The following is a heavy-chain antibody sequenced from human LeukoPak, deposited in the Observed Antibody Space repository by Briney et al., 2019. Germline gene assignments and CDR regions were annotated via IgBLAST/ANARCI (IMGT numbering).Heavy chain of an antibody. CDR3: ARHVAYIPRRQGAFDV. CDR1: GGSISSSSYY. CDR2: IYYSGST. Sequence: PSETLSLTCTVSGGSISSSSYYWGWIRQPPGKGLEWIGSIYYSGSTDYTPSLKSRVTISVDMSKNRFSLDLTSVTAADTAVYYCARHVAYIPRRQGAFDVWGQGTTVYVSS. J-gene: IGHJ3*01. V-gene: IGHV4-39*01. D-gene: IGHD3-16*01.